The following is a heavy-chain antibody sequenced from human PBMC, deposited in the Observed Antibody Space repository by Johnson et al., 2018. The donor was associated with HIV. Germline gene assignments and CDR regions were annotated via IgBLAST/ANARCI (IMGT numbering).Heavy chain of an antibody. J-gene: IGHJ3*02. D-gene: IGHD4-17*01. CDR3: ARVGNGDYGWSFDI. V-gene: IGHV3-7*01. CDR1: GFTFDDHG. CDR2: TQQDGSGK. Sequence: VQLVESGGGVVRPGGSLRLSCAASGFTFDDHGMNWVRQAPGKGLEWVAQTQQDGSGKLYVSSLRGRITISRDNAKNSLYLQMNSLRAEDTAMYYCARVGNGDYGWSFDIWGQGTTVTISS.